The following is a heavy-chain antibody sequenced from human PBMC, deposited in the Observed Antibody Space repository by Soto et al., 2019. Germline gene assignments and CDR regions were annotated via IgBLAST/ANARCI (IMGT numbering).Heavy chain of an antibody. Sequence: ESLKISCKGSGYSFTSYWISWVRQMPGKGLEWMGRIDPSDSYTNYSPSFQGHVTISADKSISTAYLQWSSLKASDTAMYYCASSLTGTTGLGYYYGMDVWGQGTTVTVSS. CDR2: IDPSDSYT. J-gene: IGHJ6*02. CDR3: ASSLTGTTGLGYYYGMDV. CDR1: GYSFTSYW. V-gene: IGHV5-10-1*01. D-gene: IGHD1-7*01.